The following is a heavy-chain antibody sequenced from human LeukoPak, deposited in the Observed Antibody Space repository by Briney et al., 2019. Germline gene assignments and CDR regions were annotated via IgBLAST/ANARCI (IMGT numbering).Heavy chain of an antibody. J-gene: IGHJ6*02. V-gene: IGHV4-31*03. CDR1: GGSISSGGYY. CDR2: MYYSGST. D-gene: IGHD5-12*01. CDR3: ARVYSYSGYDPNYYYYGMDV. Sequence: SETLSLTCTVSGGSISSGGYYWSWIRQHPGKGLEWIGYMYYSGSTYYNPSLKSRVTISVDTSKNQFSLKLSSVTAADTAVYYCARVYSYSGYDPNYYYYGMDVWGQGTTVTVSS.